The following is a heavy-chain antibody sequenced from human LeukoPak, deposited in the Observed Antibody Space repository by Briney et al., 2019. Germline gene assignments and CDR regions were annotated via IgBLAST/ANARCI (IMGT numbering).Heavy chain of an antibody. CDR2: INTDGSST. Sequence: GGSLRLSCAASGFSFGYFAMSWVRQAPGKGLVWVSRINTDGSSTSYADSVKGRFTISRDNAKNTLYLQMNSLRAEDTAVYYCARGGAAYCGGDCYFDYWGQETLVTVSS. J-gene: IGHJ4*02. CDR1: GFSFGYFA. CDR3: ARGGAAYCGGDCYFDY. D-gene: IGHD2-21*01. V-gene: IGHV3-74*01.